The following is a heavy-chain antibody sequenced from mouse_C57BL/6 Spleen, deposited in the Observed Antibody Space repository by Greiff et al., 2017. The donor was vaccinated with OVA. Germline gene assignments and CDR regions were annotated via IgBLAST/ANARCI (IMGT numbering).Heavy chain of an antibody. V-gene: IGHV1-82*01. CDR1: GYAFSSSW. CDR3: ARGILWDY. D-gene: IGHD1-1*02. J-gene: IGHJ2*01. Sequence: VQLKQSGPELVKPGASVKISCKASGYAFSSSWMNWVKQRPGKGLEWIGRIYPGDGDTNYNGKFKGKATLTADKSSSTAYMQLSSLTSEDSAVYFCARGILWDYWGQGTTLTVSS. CDR2: IYPGDGDT.